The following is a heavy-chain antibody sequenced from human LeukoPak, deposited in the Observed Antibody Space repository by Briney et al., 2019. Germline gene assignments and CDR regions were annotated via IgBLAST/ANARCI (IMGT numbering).Heavy chain of an antibody. J-gene: IGHJ4*02. CDR3: ARETTVFFDY. D-gene: IGHD4-17*01. CDR2: INAGNGNR. Sequence: GASVKVSCKASGYTLTNYVMHWVRQAPGQRLEWMGWINAGNGNRKHSQKFKGRVTITRDTSASTAYMELSSLRSEDTAVYYCARETTVFFDYWGQGTLVTVSS. V-gene: IGHV1-3*01. CDR1: GYTLTNYV.